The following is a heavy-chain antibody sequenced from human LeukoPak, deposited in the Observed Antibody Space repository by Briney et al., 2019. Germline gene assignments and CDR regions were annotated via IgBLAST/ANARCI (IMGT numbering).Heavy chain of an antibody. D-gene: IGHD3-3*01. Sequence: SQTLSLTCAISGDSVSSNSATCNCPRQSPSRVLEWVGRTYYRSKWYNDYSVSVKGPITINPDTYKNKLSLQLNSLTPEDTAVYYCARGPGVLDLWGQGTLVTVSS. J-gene: IGHJ5*02. V-gene: IGHV6-1*01. CDR2: TYYRSKWYN. CDR3: ARGPGVLDL. CDR1: GDSVSSNSAT.